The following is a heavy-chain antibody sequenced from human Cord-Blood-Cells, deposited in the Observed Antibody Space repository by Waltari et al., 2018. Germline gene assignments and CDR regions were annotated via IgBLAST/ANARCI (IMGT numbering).Heavy chain of an antibody. CDR3: ARTPPPGYSSSWYFDY. J-gene: IGHJ4*02. V-gene: IGHV3-53*01. Sequence: EVQLVESGGGLIQPGGSLRLSCAASGFTVSSNYMSWVRQAPGKGLEWVSVIYSGGSTYYADTVKGQFTISRDNSKNTLYLQMNSLRAEDTAVYYCARTPPPGYSSSWYFDYWGQGTLVTVSS. CDR1: GFTVSSNY. D-gene: IGHD6-13*01. CDR2: IYSGGST.